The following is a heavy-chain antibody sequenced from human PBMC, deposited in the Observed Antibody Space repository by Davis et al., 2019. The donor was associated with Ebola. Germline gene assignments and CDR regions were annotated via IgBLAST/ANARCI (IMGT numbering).Heavy chain of an antibody. V-gene: IGHV3-15*01. Sequence: PGGSLRLSCAASGFTFSSYWMSWVRQAPGKGLEWVGRIKSKTDGGTTDYAAPVKGRFTISRDDSKNTLYLQMNSLKTEDTAVYYCTPRTTPEGMDVWGQGTTVTVSS. CDR1: GFTFSSYW. D-gene: IGHD1-14*01. CDR2: IKSKTDGGTT. CDR3: TPRTTPEGMDV. J-gene: IGHJ6*02.